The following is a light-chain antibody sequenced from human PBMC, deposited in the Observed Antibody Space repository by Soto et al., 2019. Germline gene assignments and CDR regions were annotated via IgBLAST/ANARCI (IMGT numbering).Light chain of an antibody. CDR3: QQYNTWPPT. J-gene: IGKJ3*01. Sequence: EIVMAQSPATLSVSPGDRATLSCRASQTVGSNLACYQHRPGQAPRLLTYGASTRATGIPARFTGSGSGTEFTLAINSLQSEGFAVYWCQQYNTWPPTFGPGTKVDIK. CDR2: GAS. V-gene: IGKV3-15*01. CDR1: QTVGSN.